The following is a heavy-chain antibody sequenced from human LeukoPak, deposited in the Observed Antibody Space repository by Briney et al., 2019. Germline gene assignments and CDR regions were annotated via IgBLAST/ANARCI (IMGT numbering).Heavy chain of an antibody. CDR1: GGSISSSSYY. D-gene: IGHD2-15*01. CDR2: IYYSGST. V-gene: IGHV4-39*01. J-gene: IGHJ4*02. CDR3: ASNIYCSGGSRYDY. Sequence: PSETLSLTCTVSGGSISSSSYYWGWIRQPPGKGLEWIGSIYYSGSTYYNPSLKSRVTISVDTSKNQFSLKLSSVTAADTAVYYCASNIYCSGGSRYDYWGQGTLVTVSS.